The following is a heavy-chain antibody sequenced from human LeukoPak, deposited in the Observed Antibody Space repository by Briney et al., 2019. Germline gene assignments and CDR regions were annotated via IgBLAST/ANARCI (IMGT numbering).Heavy chain of an antibody. V-gene: IGHV3-33*01. CDR1: GFTFSSYG. Sequence: GGSLRLSCAASGFTFSSYGMHWVRQAPGKGLEWVAVIWYDGSNKYYADSVKGRFTISRDNSKNTLYLQMNSLRAEDTAVYYCARALRTGQGDYVPVLWGQGTLVTVSS. CDR2: IWYDGSNK. J-gene: IGHJ4*02. D-gene: IGHD3-10*02. CDR3: ARALRTGQGDYVPVL.